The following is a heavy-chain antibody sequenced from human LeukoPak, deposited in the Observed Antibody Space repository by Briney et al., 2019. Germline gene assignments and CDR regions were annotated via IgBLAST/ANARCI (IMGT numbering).Heavy chain of an antibody. Sequence: SETLSLTCAVYGGSFSGYYWSWIRQPPGKGLEWIGEINHSGSTNYNPSLKSRVTMSVDTSKNQFSLKLSSVTAADTAVYYCARVGPTMVRGVPSYDYWGQGTLVTVSS. V-gene: IGHV4-34*01. CDR1: GGSFSGYY. J-gene: IGHJ4*02. CDR2: INHSGST. D-gene: IGHD3-10*01. CDR3: ARVGPTMVRGVPSYDY.